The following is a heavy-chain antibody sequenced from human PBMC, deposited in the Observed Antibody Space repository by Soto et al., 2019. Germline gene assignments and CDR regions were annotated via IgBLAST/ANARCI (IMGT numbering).Heavy chain of an antibody. J-gene: IGHJ4*02. CDR1: GSPLSSSGVG. CDR2: LYSDDDT. CDR3: VHPLNVGAVDS. D-gene: IGHD1-26*01. V-gene: IGHV2-5*02. Sequence: QITLKESGPSLVKPTETLTLTCTFSGSPLSSSGVGVARIRQPPGKPLKWLAPLYSDDDTYTSTSLKSRVTITNDPATNQAVLLITTTVAFDTTIYFFVHPLNVGAVDSWCQGTLLSVPS.